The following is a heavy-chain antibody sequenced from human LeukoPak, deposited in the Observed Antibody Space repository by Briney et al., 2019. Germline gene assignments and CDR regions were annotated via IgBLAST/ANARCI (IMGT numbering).Heavy chain of an antibody. CDR1: GGSISRYY. V-gene: IGHV4-59*01. Sequence: SETLSLTCTVSGGSISRYYWSWIRQPPGKGLEWIGYIYYSGSTNYNPSLKSRVTISVDTSKNQFSLKLSSVTAADTAVYYCARAASWGSFEFDYWGQGTLVTVSS. D-gene: IGHD3-16*01. CDR2: IYYSGST. J-gene: IGHJ4*02. CDR3: ARAASWGSFEFDY.